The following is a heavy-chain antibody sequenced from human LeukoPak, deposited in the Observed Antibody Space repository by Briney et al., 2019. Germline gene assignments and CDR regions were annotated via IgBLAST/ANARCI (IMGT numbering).Heavy chain of an antibody. CDR1: GFTFDDYG. CDR3: ARGGGPRGSYHFDY. CDR2: INSNGGST. Sequence: GGSLRLSCAASGFTFDDYGMSWVRQAPGKGLEWVSGINSNGGSTGYADSVKGRFTISRDNAKNSLYLQMNSLRAEDTALYYCARGGGPRGSYHFDYWGQGALVTVSS. V-gene: IGHV3-20*04. D-gene: IGHD1-26*01. J-gene: IGHJ4*02.